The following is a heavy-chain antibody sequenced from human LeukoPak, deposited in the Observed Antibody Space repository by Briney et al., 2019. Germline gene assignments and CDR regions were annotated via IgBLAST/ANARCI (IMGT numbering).Heavy chain of an antibody. V-gene: IGHV3-30*03. CDR2: ISYDTRNI. CDR1: GFSFSNYG. D-gene: IGHD2-2*01. J-gene: IGHJ1*01. Sequence: GRSLRLSCTASGFSFSNYGMHWVRQAPGKGLEWVAAISYDTRNIYYADVVKGRFTISRDNSKNTLNLQMNSLRPEDTAVYYCATYSSSNGREFQYWGQGTLVTVSS. CDR3: ATYSSSNGREFQY.